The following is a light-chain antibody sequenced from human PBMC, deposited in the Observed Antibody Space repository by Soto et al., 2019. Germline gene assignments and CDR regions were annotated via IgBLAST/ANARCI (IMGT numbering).Light chain of an antibody. Sequence: EIVLTQSPGTLSLSPGERATLSCRASQSVSSNSLAWYEQKPGQAPRLIIYGASRRAAGIPDSISGSGSGTDFTLTITRLEPEDFSTYYCQQSDSTPYTFGQGTKVEI. CDR1: QSVSSNS. CDR2: GAS. J-gene: IGKJ2*01. V-gene: IGKV3-20*01. CDR3: QQSDSTPYT.